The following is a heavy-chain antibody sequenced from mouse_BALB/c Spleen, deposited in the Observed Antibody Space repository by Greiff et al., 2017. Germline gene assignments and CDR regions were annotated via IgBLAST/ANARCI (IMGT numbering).Heavy chain of an antibody. V-gene: IGHV7-3*02. CDR3: ARDRGTTDYFDY. D-gene: IGHD1-1*01. J-gene: IGHJ2*01. Sequence: EVKLMESGGGLVQPGGSLRLSCATSGFTFTDYSMSWVRQPPGKALEWLGFIRNKANGYTTEYSASVKGRFTISRDNSQSILYLQMNTLRAEDSATYYCARDRGTTDYFDYWGQGTTLTVSS. CDR2: IRNKANGYTT. CDR1: GFTFTDYS.